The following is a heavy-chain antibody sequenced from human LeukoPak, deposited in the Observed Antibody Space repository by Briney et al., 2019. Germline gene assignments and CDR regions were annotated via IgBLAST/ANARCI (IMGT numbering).Heavy chain of an antibody. CDR3: ARDVFVVVAATYYGMDV. V-gene: IGHV3-23*01. Sequence: PGGSLRLSCAASGFTFSSYAMSWVRQAPGKGLEWVSAISGSGGSTYYADSVKGRFTISRDNAKNSLYLQMNSLRAEDTAVYYCARDVFVVVAATYYGMDVWGQGTTVTVSS. D-gene: IGHD2-15*01. J-gene: IGHJ6*02. CDR1: GFTFSSYA. CDR2: ISGSGGST.